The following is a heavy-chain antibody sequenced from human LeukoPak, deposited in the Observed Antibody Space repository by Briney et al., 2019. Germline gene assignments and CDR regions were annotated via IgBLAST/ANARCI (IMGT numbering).Heavy chain of an antibody. Sequence: ASVKVSCKASGYTFNGYAITWVRQAPGQGLEWMGWISAYNLNTNYAQNLQGRDTMTIDTSTTTAYMELRSLRFDDTAVYYCARVGNGASWPWEWFDPWGQGTLVTVSS. D-gene: IGHD2-8*01. J-gene: IGHJ5*02. CDR2: ISAYNLNT. CDR1: GYTFNGYA. V-gene: IGHV1-18*01. CDR3: ARVGNGASWPWEWFDP.